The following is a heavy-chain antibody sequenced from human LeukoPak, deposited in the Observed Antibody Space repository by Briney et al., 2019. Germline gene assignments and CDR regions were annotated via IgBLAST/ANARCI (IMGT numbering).Heavy chain of an antibody. J-gene: IGHJ4*02. CDR2: IYHSGST. Sequence: SETLSLTCTVSGYSISSGYYRGWIRQPPGKGLEWIGSIYHSGSTYYNPSLKSRVTISVDTSKNQFSLKLSSVTAADTAVYYCARNIAYYYGSGSYYTVTYFDYWGQGTLVTVSS. CDR1: GYSISSGYY. V-gene: IGHV4-38-2*02. D-gene: IGHD3-10*01. CDR3: ARNIAYYYGSGSYYTVTYFDY.